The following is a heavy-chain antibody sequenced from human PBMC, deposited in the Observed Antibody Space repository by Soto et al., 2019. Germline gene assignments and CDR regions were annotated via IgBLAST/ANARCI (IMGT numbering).Heavy chain of an antibody. V-gene: IGHV1-3*01. D-gene: IGHD3-22*01. CDR3: ARDWTHYDSSGPGDY. CDR2: INAGNGDT. Sequence: ASVKVSCKASGYTFTSYPMHWVRQAPGQGLEWMGWINAGNGDTKYSQKFQGRVTITRDTSAITAYMELSSLRSEDTAVYYCARDWTHYDSSGPGDYWAQGTLVTVYS. J-gene: IGHJ4*02. CDR1: GYTFTSYP.